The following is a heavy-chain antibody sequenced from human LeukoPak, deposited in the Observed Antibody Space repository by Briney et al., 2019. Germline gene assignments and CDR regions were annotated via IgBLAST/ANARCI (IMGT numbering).Heavy chain of an antibody. D-gene: IGHD3-22*01. V-gene: IGHV3-48*02. CDR1: GFTFSSYS. CDR2: ISSSSTTI. CDR3: ARDDSSGYSQIDY. Sequence: PGGSLRPSCAASGFTFSSYSMNWVRQAPGKGLEWVSYISSSSTTIYYSDSVKGRFTISRDNAKNSLYLQMNSLRDEDTAVYYCARDDSSGYSQIDYWGQGTLVTVSS. J-gene: IGHJ4*02.